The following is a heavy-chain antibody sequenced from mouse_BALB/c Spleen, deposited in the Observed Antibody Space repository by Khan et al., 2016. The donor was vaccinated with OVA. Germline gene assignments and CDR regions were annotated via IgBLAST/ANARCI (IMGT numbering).Heavy chain of an antibody. J-gene: IGHJ2*01. Sequence: QVQLKESGAELVRPGDSVKMSCKASGYTFTSYTMHWVKQRPGQGLEWIGYINPSSGYTKYKQKFKEKVTLTADKSSSTAYSQLSSLTSEDSAVYYCARTHERWGQGTTLTVSS. CDR1: GYTFTSYT. V-gene: IGHV1-4*01. CDR3: ARTHER. CDR2: INPSSGYT.